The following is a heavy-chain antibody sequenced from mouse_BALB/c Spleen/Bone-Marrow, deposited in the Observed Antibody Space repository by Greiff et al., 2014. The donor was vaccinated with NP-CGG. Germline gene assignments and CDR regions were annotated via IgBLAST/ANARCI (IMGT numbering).Heavy chain of an antibody. CDR3: ARDYYGSIYFDY. D-gene: IGHD1-1*01. Sequence: EVHLVESGGGLVQPGGSRKLSCAASGFTFSSFGMHWVRQAPEKGLEWVAYISSGSTTIYYADTVKGRFTISRDNPKNTLFLQMTSLRSEDTAIYYCARDYYGSIYFDYWGQGTPLTVAS. CDR2: ISSGSTTI. CDR1: GFTFSSFG. J-gene: IGHJ2*01. V-gene: IGHV5-17*02.